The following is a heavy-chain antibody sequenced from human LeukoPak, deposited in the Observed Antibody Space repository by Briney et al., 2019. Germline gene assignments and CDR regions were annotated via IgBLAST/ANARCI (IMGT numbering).Heavy chain of an antibody. J-gene: IGHJ4*02. CDR2: ISYDGSNK. Sequence: GGSLRLSCAASGFTFSSYAMHWVRQAPGKGLEWVAVISYDGSNKYYADSVKGRFTISRDNSKNTLYLQMNSLRAEDTAVYYCAKIRVVFNWNYAYYFDSWGQGTLVTVSS. V-gene: IGHV3-30*04. CDR1: GFTFSSYA. CDR3: AKIRVVFNWNYAYYFDS. D-gene: IGHD1-7*01.